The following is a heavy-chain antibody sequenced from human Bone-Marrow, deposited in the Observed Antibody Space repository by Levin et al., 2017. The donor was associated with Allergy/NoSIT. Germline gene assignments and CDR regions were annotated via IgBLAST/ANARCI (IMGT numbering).Heavy chain of an antibody. Sequence: GASVKVSCKPSGHTFTDYYIHWVRQAPGQGLEWMGWINPQSGGTNYAKKFQGRVAITRDTSISTAYMELSRLTSDDTAVYFCARGDWVRTPSYNFCMDVWGKGTTVIVSS. CDR1: GHTFTDYY. CDR2: INPQSGGT. CDR3: ARGDWVRTPSYNFCMDV. D-gene: IGHD3/OR15-3a*01. V-gene: IGHV1-2*02. J-gene: IGHJ6*04.